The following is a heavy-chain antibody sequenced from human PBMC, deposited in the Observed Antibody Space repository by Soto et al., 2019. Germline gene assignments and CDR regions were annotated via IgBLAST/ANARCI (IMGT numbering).Heavy chain of an antibody. Sequence: PGGSLRLSCAASGFTFSSYAMHWVRQAPGKGLEWVAVISYDGSNKYYADSVKGRFTISRDNSKNTLYLQMNSLRAEDTAVYYCAREGYYDFWSGYPGSYYYGMDVWGQGTTVTVSS. V-gene: IGHV3-30-3*01. D-gene: IGHD3-3*01. CDR2: ISYDGSNK. CDR1: GFTFSSYA. J-gene: IGHJ6*02. CDR3: AREGYYDFWSGYPGSYYYGMDV.